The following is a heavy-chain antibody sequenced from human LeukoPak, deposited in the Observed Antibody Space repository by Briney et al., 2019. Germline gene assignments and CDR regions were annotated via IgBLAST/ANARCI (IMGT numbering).Heavy chain of an antibody. CDR3: AKRYSSSWCIDS. CDR1: GITFSSYG. Sequence: GGSLRLSCAASGITFSSYGMHWVRQAPGKGLEWVAVISYDGNNKYYADSVKGRFTISRDNSKNTLYLQMNSLRAEDTAVYYCAKRYSSSWCIDSWGQGTLVTVSS. CDR2: ISYDGNNK. D-gene: IGHD6-13*01. V-gene: IGHV3-30*18. J-gene: IGHJ4*02.